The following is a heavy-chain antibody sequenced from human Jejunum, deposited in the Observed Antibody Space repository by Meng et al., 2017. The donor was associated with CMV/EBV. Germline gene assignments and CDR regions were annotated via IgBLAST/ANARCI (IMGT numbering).Heavy chain of an antibody. J-gene: IGHJ4*02. CDR3: ARRGLSGSHDY. D-gene: IGHD3-10*01. Sequence: SCKASGYTFTTYPIHWVRQAPGQRLEWMGWISADNGNAKYSQKFQGRVTITRDTSASTAYMELSSLRSEDTAVYYCARRGLSGSHDYWGQGTLVTVSS. V-gene: IGHV1-3*01. CDR2: ISADNGNA. CDR1: GYTFTTYP.